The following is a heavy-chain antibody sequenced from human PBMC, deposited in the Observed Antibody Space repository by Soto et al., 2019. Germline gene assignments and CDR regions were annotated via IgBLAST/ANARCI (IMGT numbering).Heavy chain of an antibody. CDR1: GGSLSSYY. CDR3: ARSGLYDFWSGYPFGGYYYMDV. J-gene: IGHJ6*03. Sequence: PSETLSLTCTVSGGSLSSYYWSWVRQPPGKGLGWIWYIYYSGSTNYNPSLKSRVTISVDTSKNQFSLKLSSVTAADTAVYYCARSGLYDFWSGYPFGGYYYMDVWGKGTTVTVSS. CDR2: IYYSGST. V-gene: IGHV4-59*08. D-gene: IGHD3-3*01.